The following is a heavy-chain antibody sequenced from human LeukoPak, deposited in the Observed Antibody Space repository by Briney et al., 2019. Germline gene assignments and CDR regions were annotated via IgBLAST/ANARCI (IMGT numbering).Heavy chain of an antibody. J-gene: IGHJ6*02. V-gene: IGHV3-23*01. CDR3: TRSRVSGSYIDYPSGMDV. Sequence: PGGSLRLSCAASGFTFSNYAMDWVRQAPGKGLEWVSAISGTSGKTYYADSGKGRFTISRDNSKNTLYLQMNGLRAEDTAVYYCTRSRVSGSYIDYPSGMDVWGQGTTVIVS. D-gene: IGHD1-26*01. CDR1: GFTFSNYA. CDR2: ISGTSGKT.